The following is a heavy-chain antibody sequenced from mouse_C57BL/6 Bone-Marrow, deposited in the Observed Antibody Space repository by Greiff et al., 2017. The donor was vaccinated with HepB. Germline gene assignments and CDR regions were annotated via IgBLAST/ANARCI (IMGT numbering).Heavy chain of an antibody. CDR3: ARGGWLLSYFDY. V-gene: IGHV1-69*01. J-gene: IGHJ2*01. Sequence: QVQLQQPGAELVMPGASVKLSCKASGYTFTSYWMHWVKQRPGQGLEWIGEIDPSDSYTNYNQKFKGKSTLTVDKSSSTAYMQLSSLTSEDSAVHYCARGGWLLSYFDYWGQGTTLTVSS. CDR2: IDPSDSYT. CDR1: GYTFTSYW. D-gene: IGHD2-3*01.